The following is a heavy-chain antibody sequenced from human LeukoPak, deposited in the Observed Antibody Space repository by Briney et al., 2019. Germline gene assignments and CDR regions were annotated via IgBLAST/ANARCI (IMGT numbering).Heavy chain of an antibody. Sequence: GGSLRLSCAASGFTFSTYSMNWVRQAPGKGLEWVSSITSPVGHIYYADSLKGRITISRDDARSSLYLQMNSLSAEDTAVYYCATDGRSSGWYGFDYWGQGTLVTVSS. CDR3: ATDGRSSGWYGFDY. D-gene: IGHD6-19*01. J-gene: IGHJ4*02. CDR2: ITSPVGHI. V-gene: IGHV3-21*01. CDR1: GFTFSTYS.